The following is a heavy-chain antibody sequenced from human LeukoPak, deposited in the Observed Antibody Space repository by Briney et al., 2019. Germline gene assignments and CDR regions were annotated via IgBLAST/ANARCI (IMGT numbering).Heavy chain of an antibody. CDR2: ITTDGGTT. D-gene: IGHD1-26*01. J-gene: IGHJ4*02. CDR3: TTGIGTIDY. V-gene: IGHV3-15*01. Sequence: GGSLRLSCAVSRPDFTIAWMSWVRQAPGKGLEWVGRITTDGGTTDYAAPVKGRFTISRDDAENTLYLQMNSLKTEDTAVYYCTTGIGTIDYWGQGTLVTVSS. CDR1: RPDFTIAW.